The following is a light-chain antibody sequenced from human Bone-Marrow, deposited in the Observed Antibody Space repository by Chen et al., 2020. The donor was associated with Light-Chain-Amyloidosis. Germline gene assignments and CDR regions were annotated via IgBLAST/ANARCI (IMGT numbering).Light chain of an antibody. CDR1: SRDIGTFNY. CDR2: EVS. Sequence: QSALTQPASVSGSPGQSITISCTGTSRDIGTFNYVSWYQQNPGKAPQLIIFEVSNRPSGVSDRFSGSKSGNTASLTISGLQPGDEADFYCSSYTSTTTDVIFGGGTKLTVL. CDR3: SSYTSTTTDVI. J-gene: IGLJ2*01. V-gene: IGLV2-14*01.